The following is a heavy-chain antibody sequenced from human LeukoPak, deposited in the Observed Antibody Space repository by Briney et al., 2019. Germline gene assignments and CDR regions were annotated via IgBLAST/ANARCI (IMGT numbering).Heavy chain of an antibody. CDR1: GFTFSSYA. D-gene: IGHD3-3*01. CDR2: ISGSGGST. J-gene: IGHJ6*03. CDR3: AKGGRGFQGSGYYPFASTYYYCMDV. Sequence: SGGSLRLSCAASGFTFSSYAMSWVRQAPGKGLEWVSAISGSGGSTYYADSVKGRFTISRDNSKNTLYLQKNSLRAEDTAVYYCAKGGRGFQGSGYYPFASTYYYCMDVWGKGTTVTVSS. V-gene: IGHV3-23*01.